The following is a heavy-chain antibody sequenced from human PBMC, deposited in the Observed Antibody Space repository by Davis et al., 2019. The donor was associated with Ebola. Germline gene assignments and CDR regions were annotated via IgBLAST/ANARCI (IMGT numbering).Heavy chain of an antibody. V-gene: IGHV1-18*01. J-gene: IGHJ4*02. D-gene: IGHD1-26*01. CDR3: ARGHSGSYDY. CDR1: GYTFTNYG. Sequence: ASVKVSCKTSGYTFTNYGISWLRQAPGQGLEWMGWITTYNGNTDYSKKVQGRVTMTTDTSTSTAYMELNSLTSDDTAFYYCARGHSGSYDYWGQGTLVTVSS. CDR2: ITTYNGNT.